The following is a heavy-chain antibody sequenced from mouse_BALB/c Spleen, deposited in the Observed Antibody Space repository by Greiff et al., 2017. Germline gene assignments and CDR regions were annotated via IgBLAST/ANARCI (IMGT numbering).Heavy chain of an antibody. Sequence: DVQLQESGGGLVQPGGSLKLSCAASGFTFSSYGMSWVRQTPDKRLELVATINSNGGSTYYPDSVKGRFTISRDNAKNTLYLQMSSLKSEDTAMYYCARGDYGTPYYFDYWGQGTTLTVSS. D-gene: IGHD1-1*01. CDR2: INSNGGST. V-gene: IGHV5-6-3*01. CDR3: ARGDYGTPYYFDY. J-gene: IGHJ2*01. CDR1: GFTFSSYG.